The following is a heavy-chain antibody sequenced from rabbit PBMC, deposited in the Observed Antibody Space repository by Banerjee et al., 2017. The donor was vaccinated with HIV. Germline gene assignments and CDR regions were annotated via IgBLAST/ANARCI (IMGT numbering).Heavy chain of an antibody. V-gene: IGHV1S40*01. D-gene: IGHD2-1*01. CDR2: IYGGDSGTT. Sequence: QSSEESGGDLVKPGASLTLTCTASGFDFSSSYYMCWVRQAPGKGLEWIACIYGGDSGTTYYASWAKGRFTISKTSSTTVTLQMTSLTAADTATYFCARDYGDSSWYISFGLWGPGTLVTVS. CDR3: ARDYGDSSWYISFGL. CDR1: GFDFSSSYY. J-gene: IGHJ4*01.